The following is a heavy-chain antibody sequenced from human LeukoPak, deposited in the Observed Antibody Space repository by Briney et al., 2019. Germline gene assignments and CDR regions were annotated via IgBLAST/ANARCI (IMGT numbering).Heavy chain of an antibody. Sequence: ASVNVSCKASGGTFSSYAISWVRQAPGQGLEWMGRIIPILGIANYAQKFQGRVTITADKSTSTAYMELSSLRSEDTAVYYCASTLRDQDAFDIWGQGTMVTVSS. V-gene: IGHV1-69*04. J-gene: IGHJ3*02. CDR1: GGTFSSYA. CDR3: ASTLRDQDAFDI. CDR2: IIPILGIA.